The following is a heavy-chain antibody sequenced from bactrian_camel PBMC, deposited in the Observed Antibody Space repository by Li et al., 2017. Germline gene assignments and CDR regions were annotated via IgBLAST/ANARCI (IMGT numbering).Heavy chain of an antibody. CDR2: IDSDGTP. D-gene: IGHD3*01. CDR1: TAVDNRYS. J-gene: IGHJ4*01. CDR3: AAAKGLPDLLRGGYLSARSYNY. Sequence: VQLVESGGGSVQAGGALRLSCVYSTAVDNRYSTGWFRQAPGKGREGVATIDSDGTPSYADFVKGRFAISHDNAKNTLYLQMNSLKPEDTAIYYCAAAKGLPDLLRGGYLSARSYNYWG. V-gene: IGHV3S42*01.